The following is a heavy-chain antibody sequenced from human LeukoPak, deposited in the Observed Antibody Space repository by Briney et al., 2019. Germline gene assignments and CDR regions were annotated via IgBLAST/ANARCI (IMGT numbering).Heavy chain of an antibody. CDR2: ISDSGGTI. Sequence: GGSLRLSCAASGFTFSSYAMSWVRQAPGKGLEWVSGISDSGGTIYYADSVKGRFTISRDNSRNTLYLQMNSLRAEDTAVYYCAKKLSGSYKAFDYWGQGTPVTVSS. CDR1: GFTFSSYA. J-gene: IGHJ4*02. CDR3: AKKLSGSYKAFDY. V-gene: IGHV3-23*01. D-gene: IGHD1-26*01.